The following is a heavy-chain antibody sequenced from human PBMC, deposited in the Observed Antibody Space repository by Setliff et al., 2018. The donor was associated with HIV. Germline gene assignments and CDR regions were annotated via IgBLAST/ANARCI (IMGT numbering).Heavy chain of an antibody. CDR2: IYYTGTT. CDR1: GGSIKSSSYY. V-gene: IGHV4-39*01. D-gene: IGHD3-10*01. CDR3: ARPLMGSGSFYNAPFDY. Sequence: SETLSLTCTVSGGSIKSSSYYWAWIRQPPGKGLEWIGAIYYTGTTWCNPSLKSRVIISVDTSKNQASLKLSSMTAADTAMYYCARPLMGSGSFYNAPFDYWGQGTLVTVSS. J-gene: IGHJ4*02.